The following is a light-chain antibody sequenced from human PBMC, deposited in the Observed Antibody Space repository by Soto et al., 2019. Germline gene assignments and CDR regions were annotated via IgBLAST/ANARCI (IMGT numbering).Light chain of an antibody. V-gene: IGLV2-14*01. CDR2: EVS. Sequence: QSALTQPASVSGSPGQSITTSCTGTSSDVGGYNYVSWYQQHPGKGPKLMIYEVSNRPSGVSNRFSGSKSGNTASLTISGLQAEDEADYYCSSYTTSSTPVVFGGGTQLTVL. CDR3: SSYTTSSTPVV. CDR1: SSDVGGYNY. J-gene: IGLJ2*01.